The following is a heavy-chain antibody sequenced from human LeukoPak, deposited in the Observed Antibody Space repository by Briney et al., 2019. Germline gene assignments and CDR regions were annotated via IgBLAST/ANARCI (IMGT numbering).Heavy chain of an antibody. CDR3: ARLDVVIVPAHPSV. D-gene: IGHD2-2*03. J-gene: IGHJ3*01. CDR1: GVSISSSSNY. Sequence: SETLSLTCTVSGVSISSSSNYWGWIRQPPGKGLEWIGSIYYSGNTYYNPSFKSRPTISVDTSMNQFSLKLSSVTAADTAVYYCARLDVVIVPAHPSVWGQGTMVTVSS. CDR2: IYYSGNT. V-gene: IGHV4-39*01.